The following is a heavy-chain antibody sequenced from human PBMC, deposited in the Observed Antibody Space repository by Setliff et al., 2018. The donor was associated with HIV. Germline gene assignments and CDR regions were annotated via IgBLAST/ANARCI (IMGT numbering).Heavy chain of an antibody. CDR1: GGSISSSSSY. CDR3: ARQFPPYHSGAHYSDL. J-gene: IGHJ5*02. V-gene: IGHV4-61*01. Sequence: PSETLSLTCIVSGGSISSSSSYWSWIRQPPGKGLEWIGLIYYSGSTNYSPSLKSRVTISVDSSKNQFSLKLTSVTAADAAIYYCARQFPPYHSGAHYSDLWSQGTLVTVSS. CDR2: IYYSGST. D-gene: IGHD6-19*01.